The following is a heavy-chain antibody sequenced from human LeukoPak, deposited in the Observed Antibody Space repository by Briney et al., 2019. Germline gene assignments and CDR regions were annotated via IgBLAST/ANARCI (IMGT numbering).Heavy chain of an antibody. Sequence: SETLSLTCTVSGGSISSGDYYWSWIRQPPGKGLEWIGYIYYSGSTYYNPSPKSRVTISVDTSKNQFSLKLSSVTAADTAVYYCAVVPAANDAFDIWGQGTMVTVSS. CDR2: IYYSGST. J-gene: IGHJ3*02. D-gene: IGHD2-2*01. CDR1: GGSISSGDYY. CDR3: AVVPAANDAFDI. V-gene: IGHV4-30-4*01.